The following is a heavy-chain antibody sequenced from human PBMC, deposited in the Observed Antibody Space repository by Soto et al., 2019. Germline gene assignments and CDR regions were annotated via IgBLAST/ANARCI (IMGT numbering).Heavy chain of an antibody. Sequence: QVQLQQWGAGLLKPSETLSLNCGVLGGSFSDYDWTWVRQPPGRGLEWIGEVSQSGRITYNPSLKSRFTISGDTAKNQFFLRLTSVTAADTAVYFCAGYSSSFVGFEVWGHGTEVTVSS. CDR2: VSQSGRI. CDR1: GGSFSDYD. D-gene: IGHD3-10*01. V-gene: IGHV4-34*01. CDR3: AGYSSSFVGFEV. J-gene: IGHJ3*01.